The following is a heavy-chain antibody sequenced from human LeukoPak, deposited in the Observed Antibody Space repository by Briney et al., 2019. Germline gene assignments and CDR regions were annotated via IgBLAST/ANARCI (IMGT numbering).Heavy chain of an antibody. V-gene: IGHV1-69*05. Sequence: GASVKVSCKASGGTFSSYAISWVRQAPGQGLEWMGGIIPIFGTANYAQKFQGRVTITTDESTSTAYMELSSLRAEDTAVYYCAKVRTYRISSRDAFDIWGQGTMVTVSS. D-gene: IGHD2-15*01. CDR1: GGTFSSYA. CDR3: AKVRTYRISSRDAFDI. CDR2: IIPIFGTA. J-gene: IGHJ3*02.